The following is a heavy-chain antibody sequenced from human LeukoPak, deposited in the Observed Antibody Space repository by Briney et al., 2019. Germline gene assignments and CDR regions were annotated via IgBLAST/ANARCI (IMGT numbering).Heavy chain of an antibody. CDR2: IIPIFGTA. CDR1: GGTFSSYA. CDR3: AAPNGGDSSGYYHY. D-gene: IGHD3-22*01. Sequence: SVKVSCKASGGTFSSYAISWVRQAPGQGLEWVGGIIPIFGTANYAQKFQGRVTITTDESTSTAYMELSSLRSEDTAVYYCAAPNGGDSSGYYHYWGQGTLVTVSS. J-gene: IGHJ4*02. V-gene: IGHV1-69*05.